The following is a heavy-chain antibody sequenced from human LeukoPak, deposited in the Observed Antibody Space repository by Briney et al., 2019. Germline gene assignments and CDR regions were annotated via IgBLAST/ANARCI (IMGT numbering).Heavy chain of an antibody. CDR2: INPNSGCT. Sequence: AAVNVSCKASVYTFTCYYMHGVRQAPAQGLDGMGCINPNSGCTNHAQKFRGRVTMTRDTSIRTAYMELSRLRSAGTAVYYCARLDYGDYGGGDYWGQGNLVTVSS. J-gene: IGHJ4*02. CDR3: ARLDYGDYGGGDY. CDR1: VYTFTCYY. V-gene: IGHV1-2*02. D-gene: IGHD4-17*01.